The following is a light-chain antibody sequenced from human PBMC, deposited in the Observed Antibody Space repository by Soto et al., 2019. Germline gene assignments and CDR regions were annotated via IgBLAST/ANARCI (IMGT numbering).Light chain of an antibody. CDR1: SSNIGSNT. J-gene: IGLJ1*01. V-gene: IGLV1-44*01. Sequence: QSVLTQPPSASGTPGQRVTISCSGSSSNIGSNTVNWYQQFPGTAPKLLIYSNNQRPSGVPDRFSGSKSGTSASLAISGLQSEDEADYHCAAWDDSLNDLYVFGTGTKVTVL. CDR2: SNN. CDR3: AAWDDSLNDLYV.